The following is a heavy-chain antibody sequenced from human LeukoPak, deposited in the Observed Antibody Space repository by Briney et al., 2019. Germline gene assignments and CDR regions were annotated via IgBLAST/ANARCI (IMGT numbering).Heavy chain of an antibody. CDR2: IYYSGST. CDR3: AIQPYSSSWYVLDY. Sequence: PSETLSLTCTVSGGSISSSSYYWGWIRQPPGKGLEWIGSIYYSGSTYYNPSLKSRVTISVDTSKNQFSLKLSSVTAADTAVYYCAIQPYSSSWYVLDYWGQGTLVTASS. V-gene: IGHV4-39*01. CDR1: GGSISSSSYY. D-gene: IGHD6-13*01. J-gene: IGHJ4*02.